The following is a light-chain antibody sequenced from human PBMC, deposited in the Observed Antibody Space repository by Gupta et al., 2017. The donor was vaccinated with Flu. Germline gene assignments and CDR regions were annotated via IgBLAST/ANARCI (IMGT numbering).Light chain of an antibody. V-gene: IGLV3-1*01. J-gene: IGLJ2*01. Sequence: SYEXXQPPSXSVSPGXTASITCSGDKLGDKYACWYQQKPGQSPVLVIYQDSKRPSGIPARFSGSNSGNTATLTISGTQAMDEADYYCQAWDSSTAVFGGGTKLTVL. CDR3: QAWDSSTAV. CDR2: QDS. CDR1: KLGDKY.